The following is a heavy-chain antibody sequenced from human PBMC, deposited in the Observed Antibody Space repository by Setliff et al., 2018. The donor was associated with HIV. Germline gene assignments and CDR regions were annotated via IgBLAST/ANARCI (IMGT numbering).Heavy chain of an antibody. J-gene: IGHJ4*02. CDR2: IYYSGST. V-gene: IGHV4-39*07. CDR3: ASTGYSSGWSFDY. D-gene: IGHD6-19*01. Sequence: SETLSLTCIVSGGSISPTNYCWGWIRQTPGQGLEWIGSIYYSGSTYYNPSLKSRVTISVDTSKNQFSLKLSSVTAADTAVYYCASTGYSSGWSFDYWGQGTLVTV. CDR1: GGSISPTNYC.